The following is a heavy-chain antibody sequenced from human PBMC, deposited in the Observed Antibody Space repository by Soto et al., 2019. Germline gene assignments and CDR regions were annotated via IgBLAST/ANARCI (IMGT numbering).Heavy chain of an antibody. CDR2: ISGSGDIT. CDR1: GFTFSSYA. V-gene: IGHV3-23*01. D-gene: IGHD1-26*01. CDR3: AKDYRSSYVEGFLDY. Sequence: GGSLRLSCAASGFTFSSYAMSWVRQAPGKGLEWVSAISGSGDITYYADSVRGRFTISRDNSKNTLYLQMNSLRAEDTAVYYCAKDYRSSYVEGFLDYWGQGTLVTVSS. J-gene: IGHJ4*02.